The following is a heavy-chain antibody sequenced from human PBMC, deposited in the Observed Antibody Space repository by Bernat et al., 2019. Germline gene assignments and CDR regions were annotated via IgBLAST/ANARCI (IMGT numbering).Heavy chain of an antibody. CDR2: IYYSGST. D-gene: IGHD3-3*01. J-gene: IGHJ4*02. CDR1: GGSISSSSYY. V-gene: IGHV4-39*01. CDR3: ARLEYYDFWSGPGYFDY. Sequence: QLQLQESGPGLVKPSETLSLTCTVSGGSISSSSYYWGLIRQPPGKGLEWIGSIYYSGSTSYNPSLKSRVTISVDTSKNQFSLKLSSVTAADTAVYYCARLEYYDFWSGPGYFDYWGQGTLVTVSS.